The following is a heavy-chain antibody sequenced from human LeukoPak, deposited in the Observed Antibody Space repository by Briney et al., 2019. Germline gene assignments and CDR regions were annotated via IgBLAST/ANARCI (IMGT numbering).Heavy chain of an antibody. CDR1: GGSISSYY. D-gene: IGHD3-22*01. CDR2: INHSGST. CDR3: ARQFGYYYDSSGYYSDY. V-gene: IGHV4-34*01. Sequence: SETLSLTCTVSGGSISSYYWSWIRQPPGKGLEWIGEINHSGSTNYNPSLKSRVTISVDTSKNQFSLKLSSVTAADTAVYYCARQFGYYYDSSGYYSDYWGQGTLVTVSS. J-gene: IGHJ4*02.